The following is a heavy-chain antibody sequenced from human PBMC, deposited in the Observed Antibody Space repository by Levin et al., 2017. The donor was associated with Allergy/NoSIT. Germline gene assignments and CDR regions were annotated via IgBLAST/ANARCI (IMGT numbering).Heavy chain of an antibody. CDR3: ARDNGGGGWELLFEGLTDVYYFDY. CDR1: GFTFSSYS. V-gene: IGHV3-21*01. CDR2: ISSSSSYI. J-gene: IGHJ4*02. D-gene: IGHD1-26*01. Sequence: PGGSLRLSCAASGFTFSSYSMNWVRQAPGKGLEWVSSISSSSSYIYYADSVKGRFTISRDNAKNSLYLQMNSLRAEDTAVYYCARDNGGGGWELLFEGLTDVYYFDYWGQGTLVTVSS.